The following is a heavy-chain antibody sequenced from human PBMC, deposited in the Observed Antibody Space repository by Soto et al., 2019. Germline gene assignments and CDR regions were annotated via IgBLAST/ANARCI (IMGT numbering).Heavy chain of an antibody. D-gene: IGHD6-13*01. Sequence: EVYLAQSGAEVKKPGESLKLSCKGSGYNFNRYWIGWVRQMPGKGLEWMGVIYPGDSDTRYSPSLQGQVTISADKSSSAAYLQWSSLQASDTATYYCARSLVNGTYEAFDIWGQGTMVTVSS. CDR1: GYNFNRYW. J-gene: IGHJ3*02. CDR3: ARSLVNGTYEAFDI. V-gene: IGHV5-51*03. CDR2: IYPGDSDT.